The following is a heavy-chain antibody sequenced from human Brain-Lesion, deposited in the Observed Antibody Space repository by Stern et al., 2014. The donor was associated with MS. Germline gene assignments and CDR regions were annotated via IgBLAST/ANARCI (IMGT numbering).Heavy chain of an antibody. CDR3: ARGERWFDS. J-gene: IGHJ5*01. V-gene: IGHV3-74*01. CDR1: GFTLSNYW. CDR2: VNNDGRRT. Sequence: VQLVQPGGGLVQPGGSLRLACAASGFTLSNYWMHWVRQAPGKGLVWVSRVNNDGRRTSYADSVKGRFTMSRDNAKNTLYLQMNSLRVEDTAIYYCARGERWFDSWGQGTLVTVSS.